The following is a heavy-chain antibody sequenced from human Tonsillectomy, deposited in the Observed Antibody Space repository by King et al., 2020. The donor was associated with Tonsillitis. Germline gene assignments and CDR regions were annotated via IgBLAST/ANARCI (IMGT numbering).Heavy chain of an antibody. J-gene: IGHJ4*02. V-gene: IGHV1-18*01. CDR3: ARTDCSGGSCYPLDY. CDR2: ISDYNGNT. D-gene: IGHD2-15*01. Sequence: QLGQSGAEVKKPGASGKVSFKASGYTFTSYVISWVRQAPGQGLEWMGWISDYNGNTNYAQKLQGRVTMTTDTSTSTAYMACRSLRSDDTAVYYCARTDCSGGSCYPLDYWGQGTLVTVSS. CDR1: GYTFTSYV.